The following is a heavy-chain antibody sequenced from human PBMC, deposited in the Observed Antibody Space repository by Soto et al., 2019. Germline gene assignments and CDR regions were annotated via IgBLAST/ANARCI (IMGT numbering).Heavy chain of an antibody. CDR2: IYYSGST. CDR1: GGSISSGDYY. V-gene: IGHV4-30-4*01. Sequence: SETLSLTCTVSGGSISSGDYYWSWIRQPPGKGLEWIGYIYYSGSTYYNPSLKSRVTISVGTSKNQFSLKLSSVTAADTAVYYCARGNTGATPFDYWGQGTLVTVSS. J-gene: IGHJ4*02. CDR3: ARGNTGATPFDY. D-gene: IGHD1-26*01.